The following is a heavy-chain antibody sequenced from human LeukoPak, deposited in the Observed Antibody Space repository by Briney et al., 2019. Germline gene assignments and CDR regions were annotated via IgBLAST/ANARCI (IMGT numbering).Heavy chain of an antibody. V-gene: IGHV1-2*02. CDR2: INPNSGGT. J-gene: IGHJ6*03. Sequence: GASVKVSCKASGYTFTGYYMHWVRQAPGQGLEWMGWINPNSGGTNYAQKFQGRVTMTRDTSISTAYMELSRLRSDDTAVYYCARDSSSSWYEYYYYYMDVWGKGTTVTISS. CDR1: GYTFTGYY. D-gene: IGHD6-13*01. CDR3: ARDSSSSWYEYYYYYMDV.